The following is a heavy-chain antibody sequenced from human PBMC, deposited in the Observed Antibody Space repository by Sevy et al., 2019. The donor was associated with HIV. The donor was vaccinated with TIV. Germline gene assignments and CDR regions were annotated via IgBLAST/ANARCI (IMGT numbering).Heavy chain of an antibody. CDR3: ARDLYCTITNCYYYMDV. CDR1: GFTFSDHY. D-gene: IGHD2-2*01. V-gene: IGHV3-72*01. CDR2: VKNRVNSYST. Sequence: GGSLRLSCAASGFTFSDHYMDWVRQAPGKGLEWVGRVKNRVNSYSTEYAASVKGRFTISRDDSKNSLYLQMNSLGSEDTAVYFCARDLYCTITNCYYYMDVWGKGTTVTVSS. J-gene: IGHJ6*03.